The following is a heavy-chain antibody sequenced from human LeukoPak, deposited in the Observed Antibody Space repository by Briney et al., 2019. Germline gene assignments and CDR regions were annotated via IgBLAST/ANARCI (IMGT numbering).Heavy chain of an antibody. CDR3: ARDRVYSSSWYMVGSAFDI. J-gene: IGHJ3*02. CDR2: ISSSGSYI. V-gene: IGHV3-21*01. D-gene: IGHD6-13*01. Sequence: GGSLRLSCAASGFTFSSHSMNWVRQAPGKGLEWVSSISSSGSYIYYADSVKGRFTISRDNAKNSLYLQMNSLRAEDTAVYYCARDRVYSSSWYMVGSAFDIWGQGTMVTVSS. CDR1: GFTFSSHS.